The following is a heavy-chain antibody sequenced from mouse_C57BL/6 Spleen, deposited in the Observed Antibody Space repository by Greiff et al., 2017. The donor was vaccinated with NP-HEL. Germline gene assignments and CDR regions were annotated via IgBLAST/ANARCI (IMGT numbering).Heavy chain of an antibody. CDR3: ARPIYYDYETNYAMDY. D-gene: IGHD2-4*01. CDR1: GYTFTSYW. V-gene: IGHV1-53*01. Sequence: QVQLQQPGTELVKPGASVKLSCKASGYTFTSYWMHWVKQRPGQGLEWIGNINPSNGGTNYNEKFKSKATLTVDKSSSTAYMQLSSLTSEDSAVYYCARPIYYDYETNYAMDYWGRGTSVTVSS. CDR2: INPSNGGT. J-gene: IGHJ4*01.